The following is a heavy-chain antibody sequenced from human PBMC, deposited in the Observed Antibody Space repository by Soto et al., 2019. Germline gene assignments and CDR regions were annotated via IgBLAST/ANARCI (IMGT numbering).Heavy chain of an antibody. V-gene: IGHV4-59*01. CDR2: IYYTGNS. J-gene: IGHJ5*02. D-gene: IGHD3-22*01. CDR1: GDSISTYY. CDR3: ARYYYDSSGYYYGWFDP. Sequence: SETLSLTCTVSGDSISTYYCSWIRQPPAKGLEWIAYIYYTGNSYYNPSLKSRVTISMDTSKNQFSLKLSSVTAADTAVYHCARYYYDSSGYYYGWFDPWGQGTLVTVSS.